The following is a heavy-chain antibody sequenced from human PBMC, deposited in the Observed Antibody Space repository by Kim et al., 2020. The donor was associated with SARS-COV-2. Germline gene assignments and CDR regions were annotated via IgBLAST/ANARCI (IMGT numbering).Heavy chain of an antibody. CDR3: ARCGGLGSSWGKYYFDY. V-gene: IGHV3-30-3*01. D-gene: IGHD6-13*01. J-gene: IGHJ4*02. CDR2: ISYDGSNK. CDR1: GFTFSSYA. Sequence: GGSLRLSCAASGFTFSSYAMHWVRQAPGKGLEWVAVISYDGSNKYYADSVKGRFTISRDNSKNTLYLQMNSLRAEDTAVYYCARCGGLGSSWGKYYFDYWGQGTLVTVSS.